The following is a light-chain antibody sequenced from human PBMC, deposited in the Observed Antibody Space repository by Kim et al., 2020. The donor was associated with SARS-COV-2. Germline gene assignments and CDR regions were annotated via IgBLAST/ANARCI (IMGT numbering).Light chain of an antibody. Sequence: ASVGDRVTITCRASQNIRTYLNWYQQRPGKAPTLLIYVASNLPSGVPSRFSGGGSGTDFILTVSGLQPEDFAIYYCQQSYNTPYTFGQGTKLEI. CDR2: VAS. J-gene: IGKJ2*01. CDR1: QNIRTY. CDR3: QQSYNTPYT. V-gene: IGKV1-39*01.